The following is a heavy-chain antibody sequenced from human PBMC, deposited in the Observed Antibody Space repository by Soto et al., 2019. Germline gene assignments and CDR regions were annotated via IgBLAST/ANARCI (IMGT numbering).Heavy chain of an antibody. V-gene: IGHV1-69*04. J-gene: IGHJ4*02. D-gene: IGHD6-13*01. CDR3: ARDRRIAAPGSVAYYFDY. Sequence: GASVKVSCKASGGTFSSYTISWVRQAPGQGLEWMGRIIPILGIANYAQKFQGRVTITADESASTAYMELSSLRSEDTAVYYCARDRRIAAPGSVAYYFDYWGQGTLVTVSS. CDR2: IIPILGIA. CDR1: GGTFSSYT.